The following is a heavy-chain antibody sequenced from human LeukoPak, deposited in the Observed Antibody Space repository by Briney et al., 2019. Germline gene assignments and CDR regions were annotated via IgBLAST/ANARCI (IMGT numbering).Heavy chain of an antibody. Sequence: PLETPSLTRTVSGVPLSRYYWSWIPQPPGKGLEWSGYIYYSGSPNYNPSLKSRVIISVDTSKNQFSLMLSSVTAADTAVYFCAGGSTMIRGAVDYWGQGTLVTVSS. V-gene: IGHV4-59*01. D-gene: IGHD3-10*01. CDR2: IYYSGSP. CDR1: GVPLSRYY. CDR3: AGGSTMIRGAVDY. J-gene: IGHJ4*02.